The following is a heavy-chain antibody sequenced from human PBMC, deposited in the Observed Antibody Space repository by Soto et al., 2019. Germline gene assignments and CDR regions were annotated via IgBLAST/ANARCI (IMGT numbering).Heavy chain of an antibody. J-gene: IGHJ6*02. D-gene: IGHD3-9*01. CDR1: GYTFTSYG. V-gene: IGHV1-18*01. CDR3: AKESNDTARHAHYYYGMDV. CDR2: ISAYNGNT. Sequence: ASVKVSCKASGYTFTSYGISWVRQAPGQGLEWMGWISAYNGNTNYAQKLQGRVTMTTDTSTSTAYMELRSLRSDDTAVYYCAKESNDTARHAHYYYGMDVWGQGTTVTVSS.